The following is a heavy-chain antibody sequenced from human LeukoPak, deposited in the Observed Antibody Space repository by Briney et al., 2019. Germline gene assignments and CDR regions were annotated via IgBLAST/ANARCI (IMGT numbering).Heavy chain of an antibody. CDR1: GFTFTSSA. CDR3: AADYYYGSGNYRYYYYYGMDV. CDR2: IVVGSGNT. V-gene: IGHV1-58*02. D-gene: IGHD3-10*01. J-gene: IGHJ6*02. Sequence: SVKVSCTASGFTFTSSAMQWVRQARGQRLEWIGWIVVGSGNTNYAQKFQERVTITRDMSTSTTYMELSSLRSEDTAVYYCAADYYYGSGNYRYYYYYGMDVWGQGTTHTVSS.